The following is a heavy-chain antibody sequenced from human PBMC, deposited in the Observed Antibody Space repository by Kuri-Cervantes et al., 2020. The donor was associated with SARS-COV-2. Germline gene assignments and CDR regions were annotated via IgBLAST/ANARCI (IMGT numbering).Heavy chain of an antibody. CDR3: ARESLIGGFDY. J-gene: IGHJ4*02. D-gene: IGHD3-10*01. Sequence: GESLKISCAASGFTFSSYWMHWVRQAPGKGLVWVSRINSDGSSTSYADSVKGRFTISRDNAKNTLYLQMNSLRAEDTAVYYCARESLIGGFDYWGQGTLVTVSS. CDR2: INSDGSST. CDR1: GFTFSSYW. V-gene: IGHV3-74*01.